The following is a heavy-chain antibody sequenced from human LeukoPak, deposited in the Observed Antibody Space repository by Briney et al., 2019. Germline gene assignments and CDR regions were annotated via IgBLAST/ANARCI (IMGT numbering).Heavy chain of an antibody. CDR2: ISSSGDTI. CDR1: GFTVSSYS. J-gene: IGHJ4*01. Sequence: PGGSLRLSCAASGFTVSSYSMSWVRQAPGQGLEWVAYISSSGDTIYYADSVKGRFTISRDNAKNSLYLHMNSLRVEDTAVYFCAYNTLDYWGQGTLVTVSS. CDR3: AYNTLDY. V-gene: IGHV3-48*01. D-gene: IGHD3-3*01.